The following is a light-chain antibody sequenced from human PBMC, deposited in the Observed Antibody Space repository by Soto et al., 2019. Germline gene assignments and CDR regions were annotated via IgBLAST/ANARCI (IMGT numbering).Light chain of an antibody. CDR1: QSVSSSY. J-gene: IGKJ1*01. CDR3: QQYGSSPWT. CDR2: GAS. V-gene: IGKV3-20*01. Sequence: EIVLTQSPRTLSLSPGERPTLSLRASQSVSSSYLAWYQQKPGQAPRIXIYGASSRATGIPDRFSGSGSGTEFTLTISRLEPEDFEVYYCQQYGSSPWTFGQGTKVDIK.